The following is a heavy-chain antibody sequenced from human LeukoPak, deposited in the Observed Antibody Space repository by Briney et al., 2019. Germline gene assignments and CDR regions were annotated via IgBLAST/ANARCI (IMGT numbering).Heavy chain of an antibody. J-gene: IGHJ6*03. CDR2: IIPIFGTS. CDR1: GGTFSSDV. Sequence: GASVKVSCKASGGTFSSDVISWVRQAPGQGLEWVGGIIPIFGTSNYAQKFQGRVMITTDESTSTAYLELSSLRSEDTAVYYCARLSNNTYYYYMGVWGKRTTVTVSS. V-gene: IGHV1-69*05. D-gene: IGHD4-11*01. CDR3: ARLSNNTYYYYMGV.